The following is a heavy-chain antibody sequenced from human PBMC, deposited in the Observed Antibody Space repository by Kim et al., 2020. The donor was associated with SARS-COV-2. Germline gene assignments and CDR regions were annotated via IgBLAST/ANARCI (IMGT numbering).Heavy chain of an antibody. D-gene: IGHD2-21*01. J-gene: IGHJ6*02. Sequence: SVKVSCKASGGTFTNYAISWVRQATGQGLEWMGGIIPMFGTVYYAQKVQGRITITADESTATAYLQLSGLRSEDTAVYFCARGDRVGYFGLDVWGQGTAVAVSS. CDR3: ARGDRVGYFGLDV. CDR2: IIPMFGTV. CDR1: GGTFTNYA. V-gene: IGHV1-69*13.